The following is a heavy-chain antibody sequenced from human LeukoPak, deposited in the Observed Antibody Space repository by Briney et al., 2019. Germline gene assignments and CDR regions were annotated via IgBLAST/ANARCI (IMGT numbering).Heavy chain of an antibody. D-gene: IGHD6-13*01. Sequence: GGSLRLSCAASGFIFSSYNKNWVSQAPGKGLEWVSFISSSSSYIYYADSVKGRFTISRDNAKNSLYLQMNSLRAEDTAVYYCARAPGYRSFLDYWGQGTRDTVS. CDR2: ISSSSSYI. CDR3: ARAPGYRSFLDY. J-gene: IGHJ4*02. CDR1: GFIFSSYN. V-gene: IGHV3-21*01.